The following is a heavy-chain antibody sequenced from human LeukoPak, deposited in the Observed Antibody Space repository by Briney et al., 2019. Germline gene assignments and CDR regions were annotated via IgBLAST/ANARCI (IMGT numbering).Heavy chain of an antibody. CDR3: ARPPGIAAAWFDP. CDR1: GGSISSSSYN. CDR2: IDNIGST. D-gene: IGHD6-13*01. Sequence: SETLSLTCTVSGGSISSSSYNWAWIRQPPGKGLEWIGNIDNIGSTYYNPSLQSRVTISVDTSKDQLSLRLSSVTATDTAIYYCARPPGIAAAWFDPWGQGTLVTVSS. V-gene: IGHV4-39*01. J-gene: IGHJ5*02.